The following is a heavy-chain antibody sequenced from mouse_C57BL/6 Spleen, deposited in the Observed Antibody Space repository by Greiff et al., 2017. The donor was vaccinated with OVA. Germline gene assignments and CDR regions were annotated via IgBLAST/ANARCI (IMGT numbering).Heavy chain of an antibody. J-gene: IGHJ3*01. V-gene: IGHV3-6*01. CDR2: ISYDGSN. Sequence: EVQVVESGPGLVKPSQSLSLTCSVTGYSITSGYYWNWIRQFPGNKLEWMGYISYDGSNNYNPSLKNRISITRDTSKNQFFLKLNSVTTEDTATYYCARGSSSYYGSTWFAYWGQGTLVTVSA. CDR3: ARGSSSYYGSTWFAY. D-gene: IGHD1-1*01. CDR1: GYSITSGYY.